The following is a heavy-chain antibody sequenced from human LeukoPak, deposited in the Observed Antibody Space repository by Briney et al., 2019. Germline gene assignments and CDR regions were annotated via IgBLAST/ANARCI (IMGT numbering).Heavy chain of an antibody. CDR1: GFTFSSYS. CDR2: ISSSSSYI. D-gene: IGHD6-19*01. Sequence: GGSLRLPCAASGFTFSSYSMNWVRQAPGKGLEWVSSISSSSSYIYYADSVKGRFTISRDNAKNSLYLQMNSLRAEDTAVYYCARDRRYSSGWNAFDIWGQGTMVTVSS. J-gene: IGHJ3*02. CDR3: ARDRRYSSGWNAFDI. V-gene: IGHV3-21*01.